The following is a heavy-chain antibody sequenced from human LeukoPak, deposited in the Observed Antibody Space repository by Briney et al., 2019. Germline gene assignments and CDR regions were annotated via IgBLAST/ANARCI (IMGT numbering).Heavy chain of an antibody. J-gene: IGHJ4*02. CDR1: GGTFSSYA. CDR3: ARDAATNYYDSSGYYPIYFDY. Sequence: GSSVKVSCKASGGTFSSYAISWVRQAPGQGLEWMGGITPIFGTANYAQKFQGRVTITTDESTSTAYMELSSLRSEDTAVYYCARDAATNYYDSSGYYPIYFDYWGQGTLVTVSS. D-gene: IGHD3-22*01. CDR2: ITPIFGTA. V-gene: IGHV1-69*05.